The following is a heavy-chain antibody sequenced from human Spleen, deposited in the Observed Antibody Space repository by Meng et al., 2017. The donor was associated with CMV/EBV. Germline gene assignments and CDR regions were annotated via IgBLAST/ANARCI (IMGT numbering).Heavy chain of an antibody. CDR3: ARDTRDPTNYYYYYGMDV. J-gene: IGHJ6*02. V-gene: IGHV3-21*01. CDR2: IDSSSNYI. D-gene: IGHD1-26*01. CDR1: GFTVSSNY. Sequence: GGSLRLSCAASGFTVSSNYMSWVRQAPGKGPEWVSSIDSSSNYIYYADSVKGRFTISRDNAKNSLYLQMNSLRAEDTAVYYCARDTRDPTNYYYYYGMDVWGQGTTVTVSS.